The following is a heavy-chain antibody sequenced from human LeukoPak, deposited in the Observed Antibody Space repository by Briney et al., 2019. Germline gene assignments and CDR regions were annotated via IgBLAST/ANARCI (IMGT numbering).Heavy chain of an antibody. CDR2: FDPEDGET. D-gene: IGHD2-2*01. CDR3: ATLMGYCSSTSCYPRYNWFDP. CDR1: GYTLTELS. J-gene: IGHJ5*02. V-gene: IGHV1-24*01. Sequence: ASVKVSCKVSGYTLTELSMHWVRQAPGKVLEWMGGFDPEDGETIYAQKFQGRVTMTEDTSTDTAYMELSSLRSEDTAVYYCATLMGYCSSTSCYPRYNWFDPWGQGTLVTVSS.